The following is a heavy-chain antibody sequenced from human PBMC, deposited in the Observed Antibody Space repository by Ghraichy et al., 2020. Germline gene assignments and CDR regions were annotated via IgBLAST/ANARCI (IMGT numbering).Heavy chain of an antibody. D-gene: IGHD2-15*01. CDR3: ARSSGDVADYFDY. Sequence: SETLSLTCTVSGGSISSGGYYWSWIRQHPGKGLEWIGYIYYSGTIYYNPSLKSRLTISVDTSKNQFSLKLSSVTAADTAVYCARSSGDVADYFDYWGQGTLVTVSS. CDR2: IYYSGTI. CDR1: GGSISSGGYY. V-gene: IGHV4-31*03. J-gene: IGHJ4*02.